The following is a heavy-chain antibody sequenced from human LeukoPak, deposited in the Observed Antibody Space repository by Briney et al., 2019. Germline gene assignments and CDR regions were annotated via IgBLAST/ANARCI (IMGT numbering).Heavy chain of an antibody. J-gene: IGHJ3*02. V-gene: IGHV3-66*01. Sequence: PGGSLRLSCAASGFTVSSNYMSWVRQAPGKGLEWVSVIYSGGSTYYADSVKGRFTISRDNSKNTLYLQMNSLRADDTAVYYCASYGDYGIDAFDIWGQGTMVTVSS. CDR2: IYSGGST. CDR1: GFTVSSNY. CDR3: ASYGDYGIDAFDI. D-gene: IGHD4-17*01.